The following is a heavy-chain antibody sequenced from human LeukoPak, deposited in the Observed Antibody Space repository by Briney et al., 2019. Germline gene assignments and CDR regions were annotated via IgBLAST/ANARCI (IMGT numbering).Heavy chain of an antibody. D-gene: IGHD5-12*01. Sequence: PSETLSLTCAVYGGSFSGYYWSWIRQPPGKGLEWIGEINHSGSTNYNPSLKSRVTISVDTSKNQFSLKLSSVTAADTAVYYCARVHIVATIQLVRYYYYYYYIDVWGKGTTVTVSS. CDR3: ARVHIVATIQLVRYYYYYYYIDV. V-gene: IGHV4-34*01. CDR1: GGSFSGYY. CDR2: INHSGST. J-gene: IGHJ6*03.